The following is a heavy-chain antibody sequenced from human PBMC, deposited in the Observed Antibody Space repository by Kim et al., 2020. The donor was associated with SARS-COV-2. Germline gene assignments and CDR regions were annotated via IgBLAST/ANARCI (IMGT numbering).Heavy chain of an antibody. CDR3: ATPSETNCHYRRTFDI. CDR2: ISHSGST. CDR1: GGSISSSTHY. V-gene: IGHV4-39*01. D-gene: IGHD7-27*01. Sequence: SETLSLTCTVSGGSISSSTHYWGWIRQPPGQNLEWIGTISHSGSTYYNPSLKNRATMSVDMSKRQVSLQLNSVIAADTAVYYCATPSETNCHYRRTFDIEGQGTMVTVSS. J-gene: IGHJ3*02.